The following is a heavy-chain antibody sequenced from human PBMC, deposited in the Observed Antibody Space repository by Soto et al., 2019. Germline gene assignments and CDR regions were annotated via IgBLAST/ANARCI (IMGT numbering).Heavy chain of an antibody. D-gene: IGHD6-6*01. CDR2: IFSNDEK. CDR3: ARGARGNYYYYMDV. V-gene: IGHV2-26*01. CDR1: WFSLSNARMG. J-gene: IGHJ6*03. Sequence: SGPTLVNPTETLTLTCTVSWFSLSNARMGVSWIRQPPGKALEWLAHIFSNDEKSYSTSLKSRLTISKDTSKSQVVLTMTNMDPVDTATYYCARGARGNYYYYMDVWGKGTTVTVSS.